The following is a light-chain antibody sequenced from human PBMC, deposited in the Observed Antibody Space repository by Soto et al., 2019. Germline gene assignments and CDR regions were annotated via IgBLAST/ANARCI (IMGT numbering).Light chain of an antibody. J-gene: IGKJ1*01. CDR1: QSVSSSY. CDR3: QQYGSSRT. Sequence: EIVLTQSPGTLSLSPGERATLSCRASQSVSSSYLAWYQQKPGQAPRLLIYGASSRATGIPDRFSGSGSGTDSTLTISRLEPEDFVMYYCQQYGSSRTFGQGNKVEIK. CDR2: GAS. V-gene: IGKV3-20*01.